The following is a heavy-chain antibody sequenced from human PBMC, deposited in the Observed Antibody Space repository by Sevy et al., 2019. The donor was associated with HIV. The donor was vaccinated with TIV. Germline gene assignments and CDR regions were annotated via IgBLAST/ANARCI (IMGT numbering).Heavy chain of an antibody. CDR3: ARLRVAEYQLQYYYYCGMDV. J-gene: IGHJ6*02. V-gene: IGHV5-51*01. CDR2: IYPGDSDT. CDR1: GYSFTSYW. Sequence: GESLKISCKGSGYSFTSYWIGWVRQMPGKGLEWMGIIYPGDSDTRYSPSFQGQVTISADKSISTAYLQWCSLKASDTAMYYCARLRVAEYQLQYYYYCGMDVWGQGTTVTVSS. D-gene: IGHD2-2*01.